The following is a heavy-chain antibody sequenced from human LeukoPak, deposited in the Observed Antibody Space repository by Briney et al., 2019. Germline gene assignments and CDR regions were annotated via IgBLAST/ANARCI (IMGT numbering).Heavy chain of an antibody. V-gene: IGHV1-2*02. D-gene: IGHD3-10*01. J-gene: IGHJ6*02. CDR1: GYTFTDYY. CDR3: ARDEYYYGSGSYYPNYYYYYGMDV. Sequence: GASVKVSCKASGYTFTDYYMHWVRQAPGQGLEWMGWINPNSGGTNYAQKFQGRVTMTRDTSISTAYMELSRLRSDDTAVYYCARDEYYYGSGSYYPNYYYYYGMDVWGQGTTVTVSS. CDR2: INPNSGGT.